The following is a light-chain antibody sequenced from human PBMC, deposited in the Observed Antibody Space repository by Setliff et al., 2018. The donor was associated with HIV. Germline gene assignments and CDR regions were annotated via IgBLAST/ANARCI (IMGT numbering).Light chain of an antibody. CDR1: SNDFGSYDY. V-gene: IGLV2-14*01. CDR3: SSFTSSSSYV. Sequence: QAVVTQPASVSGSPGQSITISCTGTSNDFGSYDYVSWYQHQPGKVPKLMIYEVSNRPSGVSDRFSGSKSGNTASLTISGLQTEDEADYYCSSFTSSSSYVFGTGTKVTVL. CDR2: EVS. J-gene: IGLJ1*01.